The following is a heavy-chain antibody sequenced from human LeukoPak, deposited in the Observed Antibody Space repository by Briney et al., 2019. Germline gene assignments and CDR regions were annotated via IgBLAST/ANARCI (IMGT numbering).Heavy chain of an antibody. CDR2: TFYSGTT. CDR3: ARGIPSGYYPLFDY. J-gene: IGHJ4*02. D-gene: IGHD3-3*01. V-gene: IGHV4-59*01. Sequence: PSETLSLTCTVSGGSISNYYWSWIRQPPGKGLEWIAYTFYSGTTNYNPSLKSRVTMSVDTSKNQFSLKLTSVTAADTAVYYCARGIPSGYYPLFDYWGQGTLLGVSS. CDR1: GGSISNYY.